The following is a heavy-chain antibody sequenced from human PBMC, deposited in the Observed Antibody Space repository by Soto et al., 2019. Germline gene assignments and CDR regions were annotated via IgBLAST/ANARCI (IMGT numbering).Heavy chain of an antibody. CDR1: GYTFTGSS. V-gene: IGHV1-2*02. CDR3: ARDLTGDPNY. D-gene: IGHD7-27*01. CDR2: INPNSGGT. Sequence: QVQLVQSGAEVKTPGASVNVSCEASGYTFTGSSIHWVRQAPGQGLEWMGYINPNSGGTIFAQKFQGRVTMTRDTSISTAYMELSRVASDDTAVYYCARDLTGDPNYWGQGTLVTVSS. J-gene: IGHJ4*02.